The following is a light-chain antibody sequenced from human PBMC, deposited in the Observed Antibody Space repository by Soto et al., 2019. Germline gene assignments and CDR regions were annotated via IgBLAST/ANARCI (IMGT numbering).Light chain of an antibody. V-gene: IGLV1-44*01. CDR2: SYN. CDR3: AAWDDSLNGAV. CDR1: SSNIGSNT. Sequence: QSVLTQPPSASGTPGQRVTISCSGSSSNIGSNTVNWYQQLPGTAPRLLVYSYNQRPSGVPDRFSGSKSGTSASLAINGLQSEDEADYYCAAWDDSLNGAVFGGGTQLTVL. J-gene: IGLJ7*01.